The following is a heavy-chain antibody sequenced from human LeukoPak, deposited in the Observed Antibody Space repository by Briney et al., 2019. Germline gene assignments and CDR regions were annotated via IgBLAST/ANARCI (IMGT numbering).Heavy chain of an antibody. CDR1: GFTFSSYS. CDR3: ARVEWELQFDY. CDR2: ISSSSSTI. J-gene: IGHJ4*02. D-gene: IGHD1-26*01. Sequence: GGSLRLSCAASGFTFSSYSMNWVRQAPGNGLEWVSYISSSSSTIYYADSVKGRFTISRDNAKNSLYLQMNSLRAEDTAVYYCARVEWELQFDYWGQGTLVTVSS. V-gene: IGHV3-48*01.